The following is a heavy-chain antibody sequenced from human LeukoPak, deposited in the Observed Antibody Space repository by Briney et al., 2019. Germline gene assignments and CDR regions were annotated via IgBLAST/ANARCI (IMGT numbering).Heavy chain of an antibody. D-gene: IGHD3-22*01. V-gene: IGHV3-23*01. CDR3: AKGPYYYDSSAYHYGAFDI. Sequence: TGGSLRLSCAASGFTFSSYAMSWVRQAPGKGLEWVSTISGSGGSTYHADSVKGRFTISRDNSKNTLYLQMNSLRAEDTAVYYRAKGPYYYDSSAYHYGAFDIWGQGTMVTVSS. CDR2: ISGSGGST. J-gene: IGHJ3*02. CDR1: GFTFSSYA.